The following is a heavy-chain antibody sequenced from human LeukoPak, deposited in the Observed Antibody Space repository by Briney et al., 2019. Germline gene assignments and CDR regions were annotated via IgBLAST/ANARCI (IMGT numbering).Heavy chain of an antibody. Sequence: GGSLRLSCAASGFTFDDYAMHWVRQAPGKGLEWVSGISWNSGSIGYADSVKGRFTISRDNSKNTLYLQMNSLRAEDTAVYYCAKGGSGYYDYWGQGTLVTVSS. D-gene: IGHD3-22*01. CDR3: AKGGSGYYDY. J-gene: IGHJ4*02. CDR1: GFTFDDYA. V-gene: IGHV3-9*01. CDR2: ISWNSGSI.